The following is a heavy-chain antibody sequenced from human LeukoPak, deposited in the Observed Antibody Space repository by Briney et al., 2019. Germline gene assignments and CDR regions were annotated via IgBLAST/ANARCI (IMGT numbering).Heavy chain of an antibody. D-gene: IGHD5-18*01. CDR1: GYTFTSYY. CDR3: ARHEDTAMVVSPFDY. CDR2: INPSGGST. Sequence: GASMKVSCKASGYTFTSYYMHWVRQAPGQGLEWMGIINPSGGSTSYAQKFQGRVTMTRDMSTSTVYMELSSLRSEDTAVYYCARHEDTAMVVSPFDYWGQGTLVTVSS. J-gene: IGHJ4*02. V-gene: IGHV1-46*01.